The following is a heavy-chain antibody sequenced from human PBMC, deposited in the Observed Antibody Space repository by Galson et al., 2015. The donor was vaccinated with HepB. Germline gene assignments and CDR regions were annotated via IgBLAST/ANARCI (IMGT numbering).Heavy chain of an antibody. CDR3: AAEDYDSWSGYFGYYGMDV. CDR1: GFTFSSYS. CDR2: ISSSSSYI. J-gene: IGHJ6*02. V-gene: IGHV3-21*01. D-gene: IGHD3-3*01. Sequence: SLRLSCAASGFTFSSYSMNWVRQAPGKGLEWVSSISSSSSYIYYADSVKGPFTISRDNSKNTLYLQMNSLRAEDTAVYYCAAEDYDSWSGYFGYYGMDVWGQGTTVTVSS.